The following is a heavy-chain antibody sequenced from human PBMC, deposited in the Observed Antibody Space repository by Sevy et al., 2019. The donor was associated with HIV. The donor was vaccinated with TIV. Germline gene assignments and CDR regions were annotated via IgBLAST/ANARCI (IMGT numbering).Heavy chain of an antibody. CDR1: GFTFSSYA. CDR2: ISGSGGST. D-gene: IGHD3-22*01. Sequence: GGSLRLSCAASGFTFSSYAMSWVRQAPGKGLEWVSAISGSGGSTYYADSVKGRFTISRDNSKNTLYLQMNSLRAEDTAVYYCATRYYYDSSGYYYYYYGMDVWGQGTTVTVSS. CDR3: ATRYYYDSSGYYYYYYGMDV. J-gene: IGHJ6*02. V-gene: IGHV3-23*01.